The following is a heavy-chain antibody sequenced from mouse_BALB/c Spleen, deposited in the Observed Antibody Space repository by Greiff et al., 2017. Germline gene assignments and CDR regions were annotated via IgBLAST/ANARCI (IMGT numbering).Heavy chain of an antibody. V-gene: IGHV1-77*01. Sequence: VQLQESGPELVKPGASVKMSCKASGYTFTDYVISWVKQRTGQGLEWIGEIYPGSGSTYYNEKFKGKATLTADKSSNTAYMQLSSLTSEDSAVYFCASGSREDYWGQGTTLTVSS. D-gene: IGHD1-1*01. J-gene: IGHJ2*01. CDR2: IYPGSGST. CDR1: GYTFTDYV. CDR3: ASGSREDY.